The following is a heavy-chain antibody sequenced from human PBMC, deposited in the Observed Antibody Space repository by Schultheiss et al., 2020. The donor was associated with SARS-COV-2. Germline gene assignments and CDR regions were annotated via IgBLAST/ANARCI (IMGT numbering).Heavy chain of an antibody. CDR1: GFTFSGYW. J-gene: IGHJ3*02. Sequence: GESLKISCAASGFTFSGYWMHWVRQAPGKGLVWVSRINNDGSNTNYADSVKGRFTISRDNSKNTLYLQMNSLRAEDTAVYYCAKDLKNAGDAFDIWGQGTMVTVSS. CDR2: INNDGSNT. CDR3: AKDLKNAGDAFDI. V-gene: IGHV3-74*01.